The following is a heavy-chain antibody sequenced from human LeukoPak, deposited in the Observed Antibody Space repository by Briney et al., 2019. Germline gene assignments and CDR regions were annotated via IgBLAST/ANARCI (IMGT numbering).Heavy chain of an antibody. V-gene: IGHV3-7*05. D-gene: IGHD1-26*01. CDR1: GFPFSRYW. Sequence: GGSLRLSCAASGFPFSRYWLSWVRQAPGKGPEWVANIKQDGSEKYYVDSVKGRFTISRDNAKNSLYLQMNSLRVEDTAVYYCARGWELDPWGQGTLVTVSS. CDR2: IKQDGSEK. CDR3: ARGWELDP. J-gene: IGHJ5*02.